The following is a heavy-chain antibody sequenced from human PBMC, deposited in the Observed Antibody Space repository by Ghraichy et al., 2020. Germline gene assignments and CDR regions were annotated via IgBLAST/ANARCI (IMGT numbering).Heavy chain of an antibody. CDR2: IKQDGSEK. V-gene: IGHV3-7*02. CDR3: VRGAGYYFDY. D-gene: IGHD6-19*01. Sequence: GESLNISCAASGFTFSSHWMHWVHQAPGKGLEWVATIKQDGSEKHFLDSVKGRFTISRDNAKSSLDLQMNSLRVEDTAVYYCVRGAGYYFDYWGQGTLVTVSS. CDR1: GFTFSSHW. J-gene: IGHJ4*02.